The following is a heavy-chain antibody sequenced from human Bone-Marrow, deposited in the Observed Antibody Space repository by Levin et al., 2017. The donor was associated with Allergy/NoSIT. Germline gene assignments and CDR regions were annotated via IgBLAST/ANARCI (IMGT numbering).Heavy chain of an antibody. Sequence: EASVKVSCRASGGTFSTYTISWVRQAPGQGLEWMGRIIPIVGVTNYAQKFQGRVTISADKSTSTAYMELSSLKSDDTAVYYCAREIPVGLRSPGFDYWGQGTLVSVSS. J-gene: IGHJ4*02. V-gene: IGHV1-69*04. CDR1: GGTFSTYT. CDR3: AREIPVGLRSPGFDY. D-gene: IGHD4-17*01. CDR2: IIPIVGVT.